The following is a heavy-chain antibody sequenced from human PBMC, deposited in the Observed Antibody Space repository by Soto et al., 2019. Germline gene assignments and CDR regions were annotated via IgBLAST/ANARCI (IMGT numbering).Heavy chain of an antibody. J-gene: IGHJ6*03. CDR2: MTPYSGNA. D-gene: IGHD3-10*01. Sequence: ASVKVSCKASGYSFASYDINWVRQATGQGLEWMGWMTPYSGNAGFAQKFQGRVTLTRNTSTNTVYMELNSLTFDDTAIYYCARAVEDDFGSGTYGYMDVWGQGTTVTVSS. CDR3: ARAVEDDFGSGTYGYMDV. CDR1: GYSFASYD. V-gene: IGHV1-8*01.